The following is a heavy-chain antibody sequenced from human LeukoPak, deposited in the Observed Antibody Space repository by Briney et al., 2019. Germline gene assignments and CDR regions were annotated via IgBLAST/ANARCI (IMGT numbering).Heavy chain of an antibody. Sequence: ASVKVSCKASGYTFTSYDINWVRQATGQGLEWMGWMNPNSGNTGYAQKFQGRVTMTRNTSISTAYMELSSLRSEDTAVYYCARGEGFGSGSYSVGYWFDPWGQGTLVTVSS. CDR1: GYTFTSYD. CDR3: ARGEGFGSGSYSVGYWFDP. CDR2: MNPNSGNT. D-gene: IGHD3-10*01. J-gene: IGHJ5*02. V-gene: IGHV1-8*01.